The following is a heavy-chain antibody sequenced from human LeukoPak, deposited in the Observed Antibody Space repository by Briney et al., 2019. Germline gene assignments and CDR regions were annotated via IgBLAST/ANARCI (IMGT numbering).Heavy chain of an antibody. CDR2: ISYDGSNK. J-gene: IGHJ5*02. V-gene: IGHV3-30*01. Sequence: GGSLRLSCAASGFTFSSYAMHWVRQAPGKGLEWVAVISYDGSNKYYADSVKGRFTISRDNSKNTLYLQMNSLRAEDTAVCYCARLNTWGQGTLVTVSS. D-gene: IGHD1/OR15-1a*01. CDR1: GFTFSSYA. CDR3: ARLNT.